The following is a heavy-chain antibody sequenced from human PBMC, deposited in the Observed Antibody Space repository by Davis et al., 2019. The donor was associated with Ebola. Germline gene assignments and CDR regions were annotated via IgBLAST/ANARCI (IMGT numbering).Heavy chain of an antibody. CDR1: GFTFSSYW. CDR2: INSDGSST. CDR3: ARRSQYCSGGSCYGL. V-gene: IGHV3-74*01. J-gene: IGHJ2*01. Sequence: GESLKISCAASGFTFSSYWMHWVRQAPGKGLMWVSRINSDGSSTSYADSVKGRFTISRDNAKKTLYLQMNSLRAEDTAVYYCARRSQYCSGGSCYGLWGRGTLVTVSS. D-gene: IGHD2-15*01.